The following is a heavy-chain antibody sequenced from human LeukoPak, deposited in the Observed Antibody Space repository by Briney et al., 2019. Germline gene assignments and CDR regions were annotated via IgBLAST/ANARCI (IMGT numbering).Heavy chain of an antibody. CDR3: ARPPTFCSGGSCYLPGVWFDP. V-gene: IGHV3-11*01. Sequence: PGGSLRLSCAASGFTFSDYYMSCIRQAPGKGLEWVSYISSSGSTIYYADSVKGRFTISRDNAKNSLYMQMNSLRAEDTAVYYSARPPTFCSGGSCYLPGVWFDPWGQGTLVTVSS. D-gene: IGHD2-15*01. CDR1: GFTFSDYY. J-gene: IGHJ5*02. CDR2: ISSSGSTI.